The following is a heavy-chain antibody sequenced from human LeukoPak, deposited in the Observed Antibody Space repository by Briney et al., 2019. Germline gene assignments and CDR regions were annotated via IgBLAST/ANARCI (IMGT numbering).Heavy chain of an antibody. V-gene: IGHV6-1*01. CDR2: TYYRSKWYT. J-gene: IGHJ4*02. Sequence: SQTLSLTCAISGDSVSSNSAAWNWIRQYPSRGLEWLGRTYYRSKWYTEYALSVKSRIIIIPDTSKNQFSLQLSSVNPEYTAVYYCARLGSGSNYWGQGTLVTVSS. CDR1: GDSVSSNSAA. CDR3: ARLGSGSNY. D-gene: IGHD3-10*01.